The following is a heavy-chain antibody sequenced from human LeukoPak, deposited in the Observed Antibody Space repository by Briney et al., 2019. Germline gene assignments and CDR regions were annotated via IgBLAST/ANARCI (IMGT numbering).Heavy chain of an antibody. CDR1: GGSISSSSYY. D-gene: IGHD3-10*01. Sequence: SETLSLTCTVSGGSISSSSYYWGWIRQPPGKGLEWIGSIYYSGSTYYNPSLKSRVTISVDTSKNQFSLKLSSVTAADTAVYYCARDRLDYGSGSYPPINWFDPWGQGTLVTVSS. V-gene: IGHV4-39*07. CDR2: IYYSGST. CDR3: ARDRLDYGSGSYPPINWFDP. J-gene: IGHJ5*02.